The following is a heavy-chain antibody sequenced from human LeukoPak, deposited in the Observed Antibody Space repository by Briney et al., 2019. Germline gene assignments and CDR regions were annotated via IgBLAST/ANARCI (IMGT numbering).Heavy chain of an antibody. CDR3: ARVPSLNIRLARGYLPDY. V-gene: IGHV1-69*04. Sequence: SVKVSCKASGATFSSYAINWVRQAPGQGLEWMGRIIPMLGTVNYAQKFQGRVTIIVDKFTSTAYMEVSSLRSEDTAVYYCARVPSLNIRLARGYLPDYWGQGTLVTVSS. CDR2: IIPMLGTV. J-gene: IGHJ4*02. CDR1: GATFSSYA. D-gene: IGHD3-22*01.